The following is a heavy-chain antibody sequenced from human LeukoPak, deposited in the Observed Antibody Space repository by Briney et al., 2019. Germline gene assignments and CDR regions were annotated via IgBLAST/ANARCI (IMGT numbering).Heavy chain of an antibody. CDR1: GFTFSNFG. Sequence: GGSLRLSCAASGFTFSNFGMSWVRQAPGKGLEWVSSISGSGSTTYYADSVKGRFTISRDNSKNTLYLQMNSLRAEDAAVYYCAKEEGYIYGLLDYWDQGILVTVSS. V-gene: IGHV3-23*01. J-gene: IGHJ4*02. CDR2: ISGSGSTT. D-gene: IGHD5-18*01. CDR3: AKEEGYIYGLLDY.